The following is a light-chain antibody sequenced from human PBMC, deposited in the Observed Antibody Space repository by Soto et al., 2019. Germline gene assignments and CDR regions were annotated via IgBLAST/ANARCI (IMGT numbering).Light chain of an antibody. J-gene: IGKJ1*01. CDR1: QSVSSY. CDR2: DAS. V-gene: IGKV3-11*01. Sequence: EIVLTQSPATLSLSPGERATLSCRASQSVSSYLAWYQQKPGQAPRLLIYDASNRATGIPARFSGSGSGTDFTLTISSPEPEDVPVSDDQPRCNWPPWTVGQKSKVEIK. CDR3: QPRCNWPPWT.